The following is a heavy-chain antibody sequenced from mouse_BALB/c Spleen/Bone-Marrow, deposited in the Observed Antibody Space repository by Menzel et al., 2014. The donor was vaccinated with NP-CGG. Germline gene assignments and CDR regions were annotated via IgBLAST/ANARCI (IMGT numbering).Heavy chain of an antibody. V-gene: IGHV1-7*01. CDR1: GYTFTGYW. J-gene: IGHJ2*01. Sequence: QVQLQQSGAELAKPGASVKMSCKASGYTFTGYWMHWVKQRPGQGLEWIGYINPSTGYTEYNQKFKDKATLTADKSSSTAYMQLSSLTSEDSAVYYCARWGLRSDYWGQGTTLTVSS. CDR2: INPSTGYT. D-gene: IGHD2-4*01. CDR3: ARWGLRSDY.